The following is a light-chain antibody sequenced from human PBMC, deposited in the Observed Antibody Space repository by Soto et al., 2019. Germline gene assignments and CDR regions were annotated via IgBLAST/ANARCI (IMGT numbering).Light chain of an antibody. CDR3: QQRSNWPPIT. J-gene: IGKJ5*01. CDR1: QSVSSN. Sequence: RVMTQSPSTLSVSPVEIATLSFIASQSVSSNLAWYQQKPGQAPRLLIYDASNRATGIPARFSGSGSGTDFTLTISSLEPEDFAVYYCQQRSNWPPITFGQGTRLEIK. CDR2: DAS. V-gene: IGKV3-11*01.